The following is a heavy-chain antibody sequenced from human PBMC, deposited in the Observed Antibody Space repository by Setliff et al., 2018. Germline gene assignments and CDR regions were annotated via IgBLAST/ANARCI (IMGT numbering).Heavy chain of an antibody. V-gene: IGHV1-46*03. J-gene: IGHJ4*02. CDR2: INPSGEST. CDR3: ARGGSPDCSTAGCRYGDYVY. Sequence: ASVKVSCKASGGAFSNYGITWVRQAPGQGLEWMGLINPSGESTVYAQKLQGRVTMTRDTSTNTVYMELSSLRSEDTAVYYCARGGSPDCSTAGCRYGDYVYWGQGTQVTVSS. CDR1: GGAFSNYG. D-gene: IGHD2-2*01.